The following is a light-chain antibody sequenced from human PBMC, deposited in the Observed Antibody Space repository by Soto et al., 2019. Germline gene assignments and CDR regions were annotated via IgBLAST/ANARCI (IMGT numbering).Light chain of an antibody. Sequence: VLTLSVGALSLSTGERATLYCRASQSVSSNHLAWYQQKPGQAPRLLIYGGSSRATGIPVRFSGSGSETDFTLTITRLEPEDFAMYYCQQYSSSRTFCQGT. V-gene: IGKV3-20*01. CDR2: GGS. CDR1: QSVSSNH. J-gene: IGKJ1*01. CDR3: QQYSSSRT.